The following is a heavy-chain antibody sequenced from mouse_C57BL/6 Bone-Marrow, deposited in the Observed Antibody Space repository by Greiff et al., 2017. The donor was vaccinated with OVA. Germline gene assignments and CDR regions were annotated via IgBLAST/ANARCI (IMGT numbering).Heavy chain of an antibody. D-gene: IGHD2-5*01. CDR3: ARVYSSYAMDY. CDR2: IYPRSGNT. Sequence: QVHVKQSGAELARPGASVKLSCKASGYTFTSYGISWVKQRTGQGLEWIGEIYPRSGNTYYNEKFKGKATLTADKSSSTAYMELRSLTSEDSAVYFCARVYSSYAMDYWGQGTSVTVSS. V-gene: IGHV1-81*01. J-gene: IGHJ4*01. CDR1: GYTFTSYG.